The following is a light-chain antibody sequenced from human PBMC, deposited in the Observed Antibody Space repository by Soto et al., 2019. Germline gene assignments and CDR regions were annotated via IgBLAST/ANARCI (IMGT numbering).Light chain of an antibody. V-gene: IGKV1-27*01. Sequence: DIQMTQSPSSLSASVGDRVTITCRASQGISNFLAWYQHKPGKVPKLLIYAASTLQLGVPSRFSVSGSGTDFTLTISSLQPEDVATYYCQKYKSAPSLAFGGGTKVEIK. J-gene: IGKJ4*01. CDR2: AAS. CDR3: QKYKSAPSLA. CDR1: QGISNF.